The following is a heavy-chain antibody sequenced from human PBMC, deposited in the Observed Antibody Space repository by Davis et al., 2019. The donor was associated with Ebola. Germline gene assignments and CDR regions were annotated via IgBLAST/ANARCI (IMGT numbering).Heavy chain of an antibody. J-gene: IGHJ4*02. D-gene: IGHD3-9*01. CDR3: ARDAFSLSRYDTEDH. Sequence: PGGSLRLSCAASGLTFSGYVMNWVRLAPGKGLQWVSGISISGDDTYYADSVKGRFTVSRDNSKNTLFLQMNSLGVEDTAIYYCARDAFSLSRYDTEDHWGQGTLVTVSS. V-gene: IGHV3-23*01. CDR1: GLTFSGYV. CDR2: ISISGDDT.